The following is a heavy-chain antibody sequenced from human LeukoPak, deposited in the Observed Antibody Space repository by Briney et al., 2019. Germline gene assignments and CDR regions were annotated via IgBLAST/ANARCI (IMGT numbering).Heavy chain of an antibody. CDR1: GGSFSGYY. CDR3: ARGRRDHFSSTSCRNYYYYYMDV. CDR2: INHSGST. D-gene: IGHD2-2*01. V-gene: IGHV4-34*01. J-gene: IGHJ6*03. Sequence: SETLSLTCAVYGGSFSGYYWSWIRQPPGKGLEWIGEINHSGSTNYNPSLKSQVTISVDTSKNQFSLKLSSVTAADTAVYYCARGRRDHFSSTSCRNYYYYYMDVWGKGTTVTVSS.